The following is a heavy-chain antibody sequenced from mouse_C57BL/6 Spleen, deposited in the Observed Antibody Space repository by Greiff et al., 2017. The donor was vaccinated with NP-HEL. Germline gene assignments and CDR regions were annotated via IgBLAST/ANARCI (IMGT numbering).Heavy chain of an antibody. CDR3: AREDYDYGRTWFAY. CDR2: ISYDGSN. D-gene: IGHD2-4*01. J-gene: IGHJ3*01. V-gene: IGHV3-6*01. CDR1: GYSITSGYY. Sequence: EVQVVESGPGLVKPSQSLSLTCSVTGYSITSGYYWNWIRQFPGNKLEWMGYISYDGSNNYNPSLKNRISITRDTSKNQFFLKLNSVTTEDTATYYCAREDYDYGRTWFAYWGQGTLVTVSA.